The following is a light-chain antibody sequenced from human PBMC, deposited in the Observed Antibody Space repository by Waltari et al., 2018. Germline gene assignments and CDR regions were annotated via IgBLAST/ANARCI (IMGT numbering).Light chain of an antibody. CDR3: CSYSPTTTLI. J-gene: IGLJ2*01. Sequence: QSALTQPASVSGSPGQSITISCSGTSSDLGTSNLFPWYQHHPGKAPKLIIYEVSKRPSGVSNRFSGSKSGNTASLIIYGLQAEDDSVYYCCSYSPTTTLIFGGGTKLTVL. CDR2: EVS. V-gene: IGLV2-23*02. CDR1: SSDLGTSNL.